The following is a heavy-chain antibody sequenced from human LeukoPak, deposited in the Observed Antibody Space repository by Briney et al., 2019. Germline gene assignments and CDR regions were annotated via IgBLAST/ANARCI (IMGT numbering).Heavy chain of an antibody. CDR2: ISWNSGSI. V-gene: IGHV3-9*01. Sequence: GGSLRLSCAASGFRFGDYAMYWVRQAPGKGLEWVSGISWNSGSIGYADSVKGRFTISRDNAKNSLYLQMNSLRAEDTALYYCAKSVVPAAIFYFDYWGQGTLVTVSS. J-gene: IGHJ4*02. CDR1: GFRFGDYA. D-gene: IGHD2-2*01. CDR3: AKSVVPAAIFYFDY.